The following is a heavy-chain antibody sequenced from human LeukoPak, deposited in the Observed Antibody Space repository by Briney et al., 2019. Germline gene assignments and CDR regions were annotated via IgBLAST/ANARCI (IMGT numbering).Heavy chain of an antibody. D-gene: IGHD6-13*01. CDR2: IIPILGIA. V-gene: IGHV1-69*04. CDR3: ARVIGIAAAGTWYFDY. J-gene: IGHJ4*02. Sequence: ASVKVSCKASGGTFSSYAISWVRQAPGQGLEWMGRIIPILGIANYAQKLQGRVTMTTDTSTSTAYMELRSLRSDDTAVYYCARVIGIAAAGTWYFDYWGQGTLVTVSS. CDR1: GGTFSSYA.